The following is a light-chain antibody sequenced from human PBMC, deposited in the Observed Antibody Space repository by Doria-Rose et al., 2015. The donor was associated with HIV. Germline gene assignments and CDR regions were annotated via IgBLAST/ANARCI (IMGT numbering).Light chain of an antibody. J-gene: IGKJ1*01. CDR1: QSFSSTY. V-gene: IGKV3-20*01. Sequence: TQSPGTLSLSPGERATLSCRASQSFSSTYLAWYQQKPGQAPSLLIYDGSTRATGIPDRFSASGSGTDFTLSINRLEPEDSALYYCHQYGTSWTFGQGTKVEI. CDR2: DGS. CDR3: HQYGTSWT.